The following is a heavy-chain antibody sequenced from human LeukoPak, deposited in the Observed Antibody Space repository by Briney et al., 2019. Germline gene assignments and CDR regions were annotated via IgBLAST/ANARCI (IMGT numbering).Heavy chain of an antibody. J-gene: IGHJ3*02. Sequence: GASVKVSCKASGYTFTSYGISWVRQAPGQGLEWMGGIIPIFGTANYAQKFQGRVTITADESTSTAYMELSSLRSEDTAVYYCARDPRGAYYYDSSSHAFDIWGQGTMVTVSS. D-gene: IGHD3-22*01. V-gene: IGHV1-69*13. CDR2: IIPIFGTA. CDR3: ARDPRGAYYYDSSSHAFDI. CDR1: GYTFTSYG.